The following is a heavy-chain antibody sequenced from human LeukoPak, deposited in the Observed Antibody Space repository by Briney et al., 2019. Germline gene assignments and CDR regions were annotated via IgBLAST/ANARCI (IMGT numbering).Heavy chain of an antibody. V-gene: IGHV3-48*03. CDR3: ARETRGGTYRYNFLDY. D-gene: IGHD3-16*02. Sequence: GGSLRLSCAASGFTFTRFDMTWVRQAPGKGLEWLSYISASGTVMYYADSVRGRFTVSRDNAQNSLHLHLSSLRAEDTAVYYCARETRGGTYRYNFLDYWGLGTLVTVSS. CDR2: ISASGTVM. J-gene: IGHJ4*02. CDR1: GFTFTRFD.